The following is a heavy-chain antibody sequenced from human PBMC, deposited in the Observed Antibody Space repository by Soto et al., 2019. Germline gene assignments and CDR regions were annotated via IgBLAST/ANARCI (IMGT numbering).Heavy chain of an antibody. Sequence: GTLCLSCTASGFTFSSDAMHGVRQAPGKGLEWVAVISYDGSNKYYADSVKGRFTISRDNSKNTLYLQMNSLRAEDTAVYYCAGGPGSFTRFDYWGQGTLVTVSS. D-gene: IGHD2-15*01. CDR2: ISYDGSNK. CDR3: AGGPGSFTRFDY. V-gene: IGHV3-30-3*01. CDR1: GFTFSSDA. J-gene: IGHJ4*02.